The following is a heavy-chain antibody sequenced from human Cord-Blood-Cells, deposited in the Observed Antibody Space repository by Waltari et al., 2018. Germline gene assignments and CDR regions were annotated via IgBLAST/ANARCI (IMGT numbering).Heavy chain of an antibody. D-gene: IGHD2-2*01. J-gene: IGHJ4*02. CDR2: INHSGRT. CDR1: GGSFSGYY. CDR3: ARTVVPAATGSDY. Sequence: QVQLQQWGAGLLKPSETLSLTCAVYGGSFSGYYWSWIRQPPGKGLEWIGEINHSGRTNYNPSLKSRVTISVDTSKNQFSLKLSSVTAADTAVYYCARTVVPAATGSDYWGQGTLVTVSS. V-gene: IGHV4-34*01.